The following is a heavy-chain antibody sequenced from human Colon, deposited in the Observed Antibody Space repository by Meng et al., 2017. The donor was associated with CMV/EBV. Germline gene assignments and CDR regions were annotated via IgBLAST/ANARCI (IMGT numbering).Heavy chain of an antibody. D-gene: IGHD1-1*01. CDR2: IYPGDSDT. Sequence: GESLKISCQGSGYNFLSYWIGWVRQMPGKAPEWMGVIYPGDSDTRYSPSFQGHVTISADKSTSTAFLRWDTLKPSDSATYYCVRPPPGGEALEPNFDYWGQGTLVTVSS. CDR1: GYNFLSYW. J-gene: IGHJ4*02. V-gene: IGHV5-51*01. CDR3: VRPPPGGEALEPNFDY.